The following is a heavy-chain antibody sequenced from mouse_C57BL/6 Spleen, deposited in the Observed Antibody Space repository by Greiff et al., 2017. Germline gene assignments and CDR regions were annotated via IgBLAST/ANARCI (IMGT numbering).Heavy chain of an antibody. CDR3: ARSGYGSPNDFDY. V-gene: IGHV1-52*01. CDR1: GYTFTSYW. Sequence: QVQLQQPGAELVRPGSSVKMSCKASGYTFTSYWMNWVKQRPIQGLEWIGNIYLSDSDTHSNQKFKDKATLTVDKSSSTACMQLSSLTSEDSAVYSCARSGYGSPNDFDYWGQGTTLTVSS. CDR2: IYLSDSDT. D-gene: IGHD1-1*01. J-gene: IGHJ2*01.